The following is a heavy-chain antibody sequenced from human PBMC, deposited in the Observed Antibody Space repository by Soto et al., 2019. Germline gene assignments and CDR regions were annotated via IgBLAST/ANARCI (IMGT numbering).Heavy chain of an antibody. CDR2: ISHSGST. CDR3: ARGGLLPDY. V-gene: IGHV4-30-2*01. J-gene: IGHJ4*02. CDR1: GGSISSGGYS. Sequence: QLQLQESGSGLVKPSQTLSLTCAVSGGSISSGGYSWSWIRQPPGKGLEWIGYISHSGSTYYNPSPKXRXTLXVDRSKNQFSLKLSSVTAADTAVYYCARGGLLPDYWGQGTLVTVSS. D-gene: IGHD6-19*01.